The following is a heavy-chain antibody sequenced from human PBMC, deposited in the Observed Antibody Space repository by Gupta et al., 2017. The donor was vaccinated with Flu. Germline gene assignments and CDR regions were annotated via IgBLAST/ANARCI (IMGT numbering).Heavy chain of an antibody. Sequence: QVQLAQSGAEVKKPGSTLKVSCKASGGTFNNFAINWVRQAPGQGLEWMGGIIPMFDTSNYAQNLQGRVTITADKSTTTVYMELSTLTSKDTAVYYCAKSTAYSSSWFSPGHSDVFDVWGQGTAVIVSS. V-gene: IGHV1-69*06. D-gene: IGHD6-13*01. J-gene: IGHJ3*01. CDR3: AKSTAYSSSWFSPGHSDVFDV. CDR2: IIPMFDTS. CDR1: GGTFNNFA.